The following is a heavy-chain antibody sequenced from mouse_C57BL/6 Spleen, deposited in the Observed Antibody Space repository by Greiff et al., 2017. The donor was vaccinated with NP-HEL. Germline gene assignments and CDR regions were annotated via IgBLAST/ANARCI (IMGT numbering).Heavy chain of an antibody. D-gene: IGHD2-4*01. V-gene: IGHV1-52*01. CDR1: GYTFTSYW. CDR2: IDPSDSDT. J-gene: IGHJ3*01. Sequence: QVQLQQPGAELVRPGSSVKLSCKASGYTFTSYWMHWVKQRPIQGLEWIGNIDPSDSDTHYNQKFKGKATLTVDKSSSTAYMQLSSLTSEDSAVYYCARRYDDDGGASFADWGQGTLVTVSA. CDR3: ARRYDDDGGASFAD.